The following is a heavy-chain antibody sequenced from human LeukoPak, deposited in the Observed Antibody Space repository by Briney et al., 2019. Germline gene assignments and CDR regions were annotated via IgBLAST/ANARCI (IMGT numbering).Heavy chain of an antibody. V-gene: IGHV3-9*01. CDR3: AKVMSSGWYGDY. Sequence: PGRSLRLSCAASGFTFDDYAMHWVRQAPGKGLEWVSGISWNSGSIGYADSVKGRFTISRDNAKNSLYLQMNSLRAEDTALYYCAKVMSSGWYGDYWGQGTLVTVSS. CDR2: ISWNSGSI. J-gene: IGHJ4*02. D-gene: IGHD6-19*01. CDR1: GFTFDDYA.